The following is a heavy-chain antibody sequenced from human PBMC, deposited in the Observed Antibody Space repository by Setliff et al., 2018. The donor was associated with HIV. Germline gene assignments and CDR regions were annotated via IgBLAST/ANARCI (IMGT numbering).Heavy chain of an antibody. Sequence: SETLSLTCTVSGGSISSHYWSWIRQPPGKGLEWIGEINHSGSTNYNPSLKSRVIISLDTSKNHLSLNLSSVTAADTAVYYCARKNRGAPAPFDYWGQGTLVTVSS. CDR1: GGSISSHY. J-gene: IGHJ4*02. D-gene: IGHD6-25*01. V-gene: IGHV4-34*01. CDR3: ARKNRGAPAPFDY. CDR2: INHSGST.